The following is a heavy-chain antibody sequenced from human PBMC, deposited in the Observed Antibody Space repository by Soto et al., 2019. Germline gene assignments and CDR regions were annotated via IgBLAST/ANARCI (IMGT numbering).Heavy chain of an antibody. J-gene: IGHJ3*02. CDR3: ARSVPAAITISDAFDI. D-gene: IGHD2-2*01. Sequence: ASVKVSCKASGYTFTSSGISWVRQAPGQGLEWMGWISAYNGNTNYAQKLQGRVTMTTDTSTSTAYMELRSLRSDDTAVYYCARSVPAAITISDAFDIWGQGTMVTVSS. CDR1: GYTFTSSG. V-gene: IGHV1-18*01. CDR2: ISAYNGNT.